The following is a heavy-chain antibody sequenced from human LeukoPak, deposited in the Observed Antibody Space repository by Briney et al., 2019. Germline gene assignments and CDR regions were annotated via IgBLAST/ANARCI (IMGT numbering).Heavy chain of an antibody. CDR1: GYTFTSYG. J-gene: IGHJ4*02. D-gene: IGHD4-17*01. CDR2: ISAYNGNT. Sequence: ASVKVSCKASGYTFTSYGINWVRQAPGQGLEWMGWISAYNGNTNYAQKFQGRVTITADESTSTAYMELSSLRSEDTAVYYCAIYPTTVTTTRGYFDYWGQGTLVTVSS. CDR3: AIYPTTVTTTRGYFDY. V-gene: IGHV1-18*01.